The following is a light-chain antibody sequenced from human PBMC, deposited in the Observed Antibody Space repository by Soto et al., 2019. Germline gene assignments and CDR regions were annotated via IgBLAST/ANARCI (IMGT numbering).Light chain of an antibody. CDR2: DVS. CDR1: SSDVGGYNY. V-gene: IGLV2-11*01. Sequence: QSALTQPASVSGSPGQSITISCTGTSSDVGGYNYVSWYQQHPGKAPKLMIYDVSKRPSGVPDRFSGSKSGNTASLTISGLQAEDEADYYCCSYAGSYTFEVFGTGTKLTDL. CDR3: CSYAGSYTFEV. J-gene: IGLJ1*01.